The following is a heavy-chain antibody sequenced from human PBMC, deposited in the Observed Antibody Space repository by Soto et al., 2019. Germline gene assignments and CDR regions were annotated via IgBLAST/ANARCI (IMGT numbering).Heavy chain of an antibody. V-gene: IGHV1-69*02. D-gene: IGHD3-10*01. CDR3: AASYGSGYRAFDY. CDR1: GDTFSFYT. J-gene: IGHJ4*02. CDR2: INPIVSMS. Sequence: QVQLVQSGTEVKKPGSSVKVSCKASGDTFSFYTISWVRQAPGLGLEWVGRINPIVSMSNYAQKFQGRVSMTADKSTSTAYMELISLRSDDTAMYFCAASYGSGYRAFDYWGQGALVIVSS.